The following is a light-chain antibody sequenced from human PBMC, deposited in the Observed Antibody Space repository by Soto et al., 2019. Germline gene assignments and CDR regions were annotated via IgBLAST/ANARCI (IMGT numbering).Light chain of an antibody. Sequence: EIVLTQSPGTLSLSPGERATLSCRASQSVSSNYLAWYQQKPGQAPRLLIYGASSRATGIPDRFSGRGSGTDFTLTISSLEPEDFGMYYCHQYGSSPLFTFGPGTKVDI. CDR1: QSVSSNY. V-gene: IGKV3-20*01. CDR3: HQYGSSPLFT. CDR2: GAS. J-gene: IGKJ3*01.